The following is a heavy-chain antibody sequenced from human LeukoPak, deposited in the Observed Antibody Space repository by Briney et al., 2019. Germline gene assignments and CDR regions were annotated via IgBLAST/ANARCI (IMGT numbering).Heavy chain of an antibody. CDR2: INPNSGGT. Sequence: ASVKVSCKASGYTFTGYYMHWVRQAPGQGLEWMGWINPNSGGTNYAQKFQGRVTMTRDTSISTAYMELSRLRSDDTAVYYCARVTHMVRGDWSFDYWGQGTLVTVSS. J-gene: IGHJ4*02. V-gene: IGHV1-2*02. D-gene: IGHD3-10*01. CDR1: GYTFTGYY. CDR3: ARVTHMVRGDWSFDY.